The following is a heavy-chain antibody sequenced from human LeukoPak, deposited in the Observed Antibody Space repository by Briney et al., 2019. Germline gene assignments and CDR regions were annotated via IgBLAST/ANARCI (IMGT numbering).Heavy chain of an antibody. CDR2: INPNSGDT. V-gene: IGHV1-2*02. CDR3: ARDLGNYYGSGSYYPFFDT. D-gene: IGHD3-10*01. CDR1: GYTFTDNL. Sequence: ASVKVSCKASGYTFTDNLIHWVRQAPGQGLEWMGWINPNSGDTNYAEKFQDRVTMTRAASITTVYLDLSRLRSDDTTIYYCARDLGNYYGSGSYYPFFDTWGQGTLVTVSS. J-gene: IGHJ4*02.